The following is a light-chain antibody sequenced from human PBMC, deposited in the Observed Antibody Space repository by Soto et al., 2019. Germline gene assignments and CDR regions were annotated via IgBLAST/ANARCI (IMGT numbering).Light chain of an antibody. Sequence: EIVLTQSPTTMSLSQEERATLSSRASQSVSRYLAWYQQKPGQAPRLLFYDASNRATGIPARFSGSGSGTDFTLTISSLEPEDFAVYYCQQRSNWPPTFGQGTKVDIK. V-gene: IGKV3-11*01. CDR3: QQRSNWPPT. J-gene: IGKJ1*01. CDR1: QSVSRY. CDR2: DAS.